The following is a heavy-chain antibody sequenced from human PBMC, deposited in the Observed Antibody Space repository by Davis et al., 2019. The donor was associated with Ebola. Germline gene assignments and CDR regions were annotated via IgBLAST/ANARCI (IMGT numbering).Heavy chain of an antibody. CDR1: GFTFSSYD. V-gene: IGHV3-13*01. CDR3: ARPVGATVDWYFDL. D-gene: IGHD1-26*01. CDR2: IGTAGDT. Sequence: PGGSLRLSCAASGFTFSSYDMHWVRHATGKGLEWVSAIGTAGDTYYPGSVKGRFTISRENAENSLYLQMNSLRAGDTAVYYCARPVGATVDWYFDLWGRGNLVTVSS. J-gene: IGHJ2*01.